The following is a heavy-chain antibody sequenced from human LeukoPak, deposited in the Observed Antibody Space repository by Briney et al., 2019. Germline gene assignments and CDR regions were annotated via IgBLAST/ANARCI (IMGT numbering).Heavy chain of an antibody. D-gene: IGHD3-16*01. V-gene: IGHV4-39*07. CDR2: IYYSGST. Sequence: DPSETLSLTCTVSGGSISSSSYYWGWIRQPPGKGLEWIGSIYYSGSTYYNPSLKSRVTISVDTSKNQFSLKLSSVTAADTAVYYCARGVGMDVWGQGTTVTVSS. CDR1: GGSISSSSYY. CDR3: ARGVGMDV. J-gene: IGHJ6*02.